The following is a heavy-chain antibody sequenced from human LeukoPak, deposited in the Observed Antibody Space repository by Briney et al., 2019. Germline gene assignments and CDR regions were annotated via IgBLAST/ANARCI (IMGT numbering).Heavy chain of an antibody. CDR1: GVSINRFY. D-gene: IGHD1-1*01. CDR2: IYSGVPT. Sequence: PSETLSLTCTTSGVSINRFYWSWVRQPPGKGLEWVGNIYSGVPTYFNTSLKSRVTISVDTSKNQSSLNLTSVTAADTAMYYCVQTTGWPGFDYWGEGILVTVSS. V-gene: IGHV4-4*09. CDR3: VQTTGWPGFDY. J-gene: IGHJ4*02.